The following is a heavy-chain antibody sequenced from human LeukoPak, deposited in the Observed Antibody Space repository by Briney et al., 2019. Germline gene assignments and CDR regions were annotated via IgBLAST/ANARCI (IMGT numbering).Heavy chain of an antibody. CDR3: AREHGSGSYYNPVGFDY. V-gene: IGHV1-18*04. CDR1: GHIFSSYG. J-gene: IGHJ4*02. Sequence: ASVKVSCKTSGHIFSSYGISWVRQAPGQALEWMGWISAYNGNINYIQKFQGRVTMTTDTSTSTAYMELRSLRSDDTAVYYCAREHGSGSYYNPVGFDYWGQGTLVTVSS. CDR2: ISAYNGNI. D-gene: IGHD3-10*01.